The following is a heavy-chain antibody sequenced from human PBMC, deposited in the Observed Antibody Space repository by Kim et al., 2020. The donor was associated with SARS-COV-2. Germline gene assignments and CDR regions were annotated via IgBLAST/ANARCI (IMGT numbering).Heavy chain of an antibody. CDR2: ISYDGSNK. D-gene: IGHD3-10*01. CDR1: GFTFSSYG. V-gene: IGHV3-30*18. Sequence: GGSLRLSCAASGFTFSSYGMRWVRQAPGKGLEWVAVISYDGSNKYYADSVKGRFTISRDNTKNTLYLQMNSLRAEDTAVYYCAKESGSGSYYAWTYYYYGIDVWGQGTPVTVSS. CDR3: AKESGSGSYYAWTYYYYGIDV. J-gene: IGHJ6*02.